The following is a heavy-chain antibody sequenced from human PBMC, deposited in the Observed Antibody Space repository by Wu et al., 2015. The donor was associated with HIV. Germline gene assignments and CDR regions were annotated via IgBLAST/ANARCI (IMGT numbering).Heavy chain of an antibody. CDR1: GYTFTGYY. CDR3: ASPGXMTTVTTLAY. V-gene: IGHV1-69*01. D-gene: IGHD4-11*01. J-gene: IGHJ4*02. CDR2: IIPIFGTA. Sequence: QVQLVQSGAEVKKPGASVKVSCKASGYTFTGYYMHWVRQAPGQGLEWMGGIIPIFGTANYAQKFQGRVTITADEFTSTAYMELSSLRSEDTAVYYCASPGXMTTVTTLAYWGQGTLVTVSS.